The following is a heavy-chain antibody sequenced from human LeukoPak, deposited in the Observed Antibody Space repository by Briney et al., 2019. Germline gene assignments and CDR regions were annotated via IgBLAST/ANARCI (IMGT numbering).Heavy chain of an antibody. Sequence: GASVKVSCKASGYTFTRYYMHWVRQAPGQGLEWMGIINPSGGSTRHAQKFQGRVTMTRDTSTSTVYMELSSLRSEDTAVYYCARDPSKYLYYYYGMDVWGQGTTVTVSS. J-gene: IGHJ6*02. D-gene: IGHD2-2*01. CDR2: INPSGGST. V-gene: IGHV1-46*01. CDR3: ARDPSKYLYYYYGMDV. CDR1: GYTFTRYY.